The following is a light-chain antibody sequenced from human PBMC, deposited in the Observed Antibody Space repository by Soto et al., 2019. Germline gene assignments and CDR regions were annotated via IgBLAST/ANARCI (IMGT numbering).Light chain of an antibody. CDR2: EVS. CDR3: QSFDSGLSGYV. J-gene: IGLJ1*01. Sequence: QSALTQPPSVSGSPGQSVTISCTGTSTDFVSYNRVSWYQQPPGTAPKLMIYEVSKRPSGVPDRFSGSKSGNTASLTISGLQAADEADYYCQSFDSGLSGYVFGTGTKLTVL. V-gene: IGLV2-18*01. CDR1: STDFVSYNR.